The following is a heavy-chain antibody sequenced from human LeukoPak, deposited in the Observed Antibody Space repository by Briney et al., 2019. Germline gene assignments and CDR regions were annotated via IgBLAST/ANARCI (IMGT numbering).Heavy chain of an antibody. CDR2: MYQGGST. D-gene: IGHD4-17*01. CDR3: ARHNSGDFWGY. V-gene: IGHV4-39*01. Sequence: SETLSLTCSVSGGSVSSSTYYWGWIRQPPGRGLEGIGSMYQGGSTYYNPSLKSRVTISVDASKHQFSLKLSSLTAADSAVYYCARHNSGDFWGYWGQGTLVTVSS. CDR1: GGSVSSSTYY. J-gene: IGHJ4*02.